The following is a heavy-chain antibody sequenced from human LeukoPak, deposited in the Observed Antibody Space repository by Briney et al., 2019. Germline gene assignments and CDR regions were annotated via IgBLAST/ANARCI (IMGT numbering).Heavy chain of an antibody. J-gene: IGHJ4*02. CDR3: AREFGYCSGGSCYSWHYFDS. D-gene: IGHD2-15*01. CDR2: ISASNII. CDR1: GFTFSSYE. V-gene: IGHV3-48*02. Sequence: GGSLRLSCSASGFTFSSYELNWVRQAPGKGLEWVSYISASNIIFYADSVKGRFTISRDNARNSLYLQMNSLRDEDTAVYYCAREFGYCSGGSCYSWHYFDSWGQGTLVTVSS.